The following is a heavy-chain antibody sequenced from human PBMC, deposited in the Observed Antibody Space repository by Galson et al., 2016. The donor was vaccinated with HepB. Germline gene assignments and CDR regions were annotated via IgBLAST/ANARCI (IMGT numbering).Heavy chain of an antibody. CDR2: ISVHTGNT. V-gene: IGHV1-18*01. CDR1: GYTFSSYG. D-gene: IGHD1-26*01. Sequence: SVKVSCKAFGYTFSSYGISWVRQAPGQGLEWMGWISVHTGNTNYAQKFQGRVTMTTDISTSTAFMELGSLRSDDTAVYYCARGGGRGGSDDWGQGTLVTVSS. J-gene: IGHJ4*02. CDR3: ARGGGRGGSDD.